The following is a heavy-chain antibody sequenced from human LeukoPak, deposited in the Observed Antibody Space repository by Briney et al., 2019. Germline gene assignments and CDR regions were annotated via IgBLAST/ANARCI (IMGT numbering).Heavy chain of an antibody. Sequence: SETLSLICTVSVGSISSYYWSGIRQPPGKGLECIGYIYYSGSTNYNPSLKSRVTISVDTSKNQFSLKLSSVTAADTAVYYCARGRGGYSSSWYDWFDPWGQGTLVTVSS. J-gene: IGHJ5*02. CDR2: IYYSGST. CDR3: ARGRGGYSSSWYDWFDP. CDR1: VGSISSYY. D-gene: IGHD6-13*01. V-gene: IGHV4-59*01.